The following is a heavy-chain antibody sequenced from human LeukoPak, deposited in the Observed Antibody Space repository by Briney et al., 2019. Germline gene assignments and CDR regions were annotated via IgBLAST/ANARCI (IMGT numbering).Heavy chain of an antibody. CDR3: ARGFGGKTYYYDSSGSLGAFDI. Sequence: SETLSLTCTVSGYSISSGYYWGWIRQPPGKGLEWIGSIYHSGSTYYNPSLKSRVTISVDTSKNQFSLKLSSVTAADTAVYYCARGFGGKTYYYDSSGSLGAFDIWGQGTMVTVSS. CDR2: IYHSGST. J-gene: IGHJ3*02. D-gene: IGHD3-22*01. CDR1: GYSISSGYY. V-gene: IGHV4-38-2*02.